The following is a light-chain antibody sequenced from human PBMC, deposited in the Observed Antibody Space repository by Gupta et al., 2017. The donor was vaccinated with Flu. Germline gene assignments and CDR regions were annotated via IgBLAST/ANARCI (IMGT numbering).Light chain of an antibody. V-gene: IGLV1-44*01. CDR2: SNN. CDR3: AAWDDSLNGWV. J-gene: IGLJ3*02. CDR1: SSNIGSNT. Sequence: QSVLTQPPSASGTPGQRVTISCSGSSSNIGSNTVNWYHQLPVTAPKLLIYSNNQRPSGVPDRFSGSKSGTSASLAISGPQSEDEADYYCAAWDDSLNGWVFGGGTKLTVL.